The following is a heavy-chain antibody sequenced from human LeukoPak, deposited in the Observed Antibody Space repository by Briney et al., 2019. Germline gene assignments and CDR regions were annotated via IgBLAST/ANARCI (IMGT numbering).Heavy chain of an antibody. J-gene: IGHJ4*02. V-gene: IGHV3-30*18. D-gene: IGHD1-26*01. CDR1: GFIFSGNS. CDR3: AKEGGSNSDYFDY. CDR2: ISYDGKKK. Sequence: GRSLRLSCAASGFIFSGNSMHWVRQAPGKGLEWVAVISYDGKKKYYADSVKGQFTISRENSQNRQYLQMNSLIPEDTAVYYCAKEGGSNSDYFDYWGQGTLVTVSS.